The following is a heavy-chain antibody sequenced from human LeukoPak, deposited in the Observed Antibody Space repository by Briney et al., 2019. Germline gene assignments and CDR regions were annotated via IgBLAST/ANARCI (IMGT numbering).Heavy chain of an antibody. CDR2: IYYSGST. CDR1: GDSISSSSSFY. Sequence: SETLSLTCTASGDSISSSSSFYWGWVRQPPGKGLEWIGSIYYSGSTYYNPSLKSRVTISVDTSKNQFSLKLSSVTAADTAVYYCARTTTVTTSFDYWGQGTLVTVSS. D-gene: IGHD4-17*01. V-gene: IGHV4-39*07. CDR3: ARTTTVTTSFDY. J-gene: IGHJ4*02.